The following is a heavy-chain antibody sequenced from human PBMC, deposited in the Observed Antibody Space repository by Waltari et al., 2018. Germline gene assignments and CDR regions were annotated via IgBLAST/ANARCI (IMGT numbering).Heavy chain of an antibody. CDR1: GVTCSRYW. CDR2: INSDGSGT. V-gene: IGHV3-74*01. CDR3: GRREGVVTMVRGIDQ. Sequence: EVQPVESGGGLVQPGGSLGLSCLASGVTCSRYWRDWVSQAPGKGLVWVSRINSDGSGTGYADSVRGRFTISRDNAKNTVYLQMNSLRAEDTALYYCGRREGVVTMVRGIDQWGQGTLVTVSS. D-gene: IGHD3-10*01. J-gene: IGHJ4*02.